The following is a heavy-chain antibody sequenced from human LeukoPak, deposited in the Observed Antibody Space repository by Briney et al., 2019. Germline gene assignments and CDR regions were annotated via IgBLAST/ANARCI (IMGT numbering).Heavy chain of an antibody. D-gene: IGHD2-15*01. CDR1: GGSISSYY. CDR2: IYYSGST. Sequence: SETLSLTCTVSGGSISSYYWSWIRQPPGKGLEWIGYIYYSGSTNCNPSLKSRVTISVDTSKNQFSLKLSSVTAADTAVYYCARDPHCSGGSCYNYWYFDLWGRGTLVTVSS. J-gene: IGHJ2*01. V-gene: IGHV4-59*01. CDR3: ARDPHCSGGSCYNYWYFDL.